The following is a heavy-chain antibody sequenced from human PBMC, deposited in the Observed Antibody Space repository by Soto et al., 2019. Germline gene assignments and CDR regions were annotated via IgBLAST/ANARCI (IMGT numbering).Heavy chain of an antibody. V-gene: IGHV3-74*01. D-gene: IGHD2-15*01. Sequence: GGSLRLSCAASGFTFSSYWMHWVRQAPGKGLVWVSRINNDGSTTRYADSVKGRFTISRDNAKNTLYLQMNSLRVEDTAVYYCAREYCSGGNCYHDYWGQGTLVTVSS. CDR3: AREYCSGGNCYHDY. J-gene: IGHJ4*02. CDR2: INNDGSTT. CDR1: GFTFSSYW.